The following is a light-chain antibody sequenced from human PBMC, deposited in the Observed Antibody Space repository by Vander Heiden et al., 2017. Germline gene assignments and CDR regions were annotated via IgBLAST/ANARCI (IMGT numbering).Light chain of an antibody. V-gene: IGKV1-39*01. J-gene: IGKJ2*01. CDR1: QSISSY. CDR3: QQSYSTPYT. Sequence: DIQMTQSPSSLSASVGDRVTITGRASQSISSYLNWYQQKPGKAPKLLIYAASSLQSGVPSRFSGSGSGTDFTLTISSLQLEDFATYYCQQSYSTPYTFGQGTKLEIK. CDR2: AAS.